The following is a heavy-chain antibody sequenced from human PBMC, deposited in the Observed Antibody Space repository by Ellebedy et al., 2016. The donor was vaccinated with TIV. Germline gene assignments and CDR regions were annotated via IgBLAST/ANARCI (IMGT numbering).Heavy chain of an antibody. CDR1: GDSITSYY. Sequence: SETLSLXCTVSGDSITSYYWSWIRQSPGRGLEWIGFVFFSGSTIYNPSLGGRVTISLDSSKNHFSLRLTSVTAADTAVYYCARGFWSGYYFNLWGQGTLVTVSS. CDR3: ARGFWSGYYFNL. J-gene: IGHJ5*02. V-gene: IGHV4-59*01. CDR2: VFFSGST. D-gene: IGHD3-3*01.